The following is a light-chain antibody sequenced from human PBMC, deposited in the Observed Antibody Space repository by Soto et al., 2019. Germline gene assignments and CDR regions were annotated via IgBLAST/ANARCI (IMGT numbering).Light chain of an antibody. V-gene: IGKV3-20*01. J-gene: IGKJ3*01. CDR2: GAS. CDR1: QTLNNNY. Sequence: EIVLTQSPGTLSLSPGERATLSCRASQTLNNNYLTWYQQTPGQAPRLLIYGASSRATGIPDKFSGSGSGTDFTFAISSLESEGFAVYYCQQYGTSPFTFGPGTKVDI. CDR3: QQYGTSPFT.